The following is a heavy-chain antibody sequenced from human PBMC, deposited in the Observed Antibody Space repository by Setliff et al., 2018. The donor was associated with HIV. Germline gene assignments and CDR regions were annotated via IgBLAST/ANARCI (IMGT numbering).Heavy chain of an antibody. Sequence: PGGSLRLSCAASGFTFDDYGMSWVRQAPGKGLEWVAFIRYDGSNKYYADSVKGRFTISRDNSKNTLYLQMNSLRAEDTAVYYCARGEPTILVVPAAFFDYWGQGTLVTVSS. CDR2: IRYDGSNK. D-gene: IGHD2-2*01. CDR3: ARGEPTILVVPAAFFDY. V-gene: IGHV3-30*02. J-gene: IGHJ4*02. CDR1: GFTFDDYG.